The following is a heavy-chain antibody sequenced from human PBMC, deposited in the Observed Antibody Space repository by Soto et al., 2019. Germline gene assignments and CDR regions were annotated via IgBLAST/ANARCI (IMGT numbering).Heavy chain of an antibody. V-gene: IGHV1-69*13. CDR3: ARAVVKLPTWFTEFHYFDH. D-gene: IGHD3-10*01. CDR2: IIPIFGTA. J-gene: IGHJ4*02. CDR1: GGTFSSYA. Sequence: ASVKVSCKASGGTFSSYAISWVLQAPGQGLEWMGGIIPIFGTANYAQKFQGRVTITADESTSTAYMELSSLRSEDTALYYCARAVVKLPTWFTEFHYFDHWGQGTLVNVFS.